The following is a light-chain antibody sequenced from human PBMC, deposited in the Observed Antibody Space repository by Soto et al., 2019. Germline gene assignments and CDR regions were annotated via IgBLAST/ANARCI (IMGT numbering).Light chain of an antibody. Sequence: QSVLTQPPSASGTPEQRVTISCSGSTSNIGSDTVNWYQQLPGTAPNLLIYRNTQRPSGVPDRFSGSKSGASASLAISGLQSEDEADYYCASWDDSLDVVVFGGGTKLTVL. CDR2: RNT. V-gene: IGLV1-44*01. CDR3: ASWDDSLDVVV. J-gene: IGLJ2*01. CDR1: TSNIGSDT.